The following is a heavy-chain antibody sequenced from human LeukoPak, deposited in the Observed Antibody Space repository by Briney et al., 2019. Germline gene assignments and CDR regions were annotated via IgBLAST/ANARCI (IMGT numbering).Heavy chain of an antibody. J-gene: IGHJ4*02. CDR1: GYTFSNYG. D-gene: IGHD1-26*01. V-gene: IGHV1-18*01. Sequence: GASVKVSRKASGYTFSNYGISRVRQATGRGLGWMGCICVKTGKTKQAQKFQGRITLTTDSATNTAYMELRSLTSDDTAVYYCARDLAFPGSYGSAEFYLDFWGQGALVTVSS. CDR2: ICVKTGKT. CDR3: ARDLAFPGSYGSAEFYLDF.